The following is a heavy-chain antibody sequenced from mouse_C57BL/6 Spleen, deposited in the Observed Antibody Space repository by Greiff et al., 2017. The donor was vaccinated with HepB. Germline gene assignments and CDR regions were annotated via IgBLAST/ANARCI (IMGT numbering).Heavy chain of an antibody. CDR1: GYTFTSYW. J-gene: IGHJ2*01. CDR2: IHPNSGST. V-gene: IGHV1-64*01. Sequence: VQLQQPGAELVKPRASVKLSCKASGYTFTSYWMHWVKQRPGQGLEWIGMIHPNSGSTNYNEKFKSKATLTVDKSSSTAYMQLSSLTSEDSAVYYCARATTVVAPFDYWGQGTTLTVSS. CDR3: ARATTVVAPFDY. D-gene: IGHD1-1*01.